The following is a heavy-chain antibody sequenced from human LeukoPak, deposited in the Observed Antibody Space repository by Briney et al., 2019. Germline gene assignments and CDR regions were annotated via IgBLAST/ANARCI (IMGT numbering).Heavy chain of an antibody. Sequence: PGGSLRLSCAASGFTFSSYWMSWVRQAPGKGLEWVANIKQDGSEKYYVDSVKGRFTISRDNAKNSLYLQMSSLRAEDTAVYYCARTRVYDSSGYYPNFDYWGQGTLVTVSS. D-gene: IGHD3-22*01. CDR2: IKQDGSEK. CDR3: ARTRVYDSSGYYPNFDY. CDR1: GFTFSSYW. V-gene: IGHV3-7*01. J-gene: IGHJ4*02.